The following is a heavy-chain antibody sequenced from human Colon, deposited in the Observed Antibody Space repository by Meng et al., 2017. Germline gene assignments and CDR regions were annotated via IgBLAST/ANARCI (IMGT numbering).Heavy chain of an antibody. CDR3: ASSYYYRSDY. V-gene: IGHV4-4*02. CDR1: GGSNRRGDW. J-gene: IGHJ4*02. D-gene: IGHD3-10*01. Sequence: QVEGSGPGPVKPSDALSLPCAVLGGSNRRGDWWSLVRQPPGKGLELIGETSHRWSTNYSPFLKSRVTISLDKSKNQLSLKLNSVTAADTAVYYRASSYYYRSDYWGQGTLVTVSS. CDR2: TSHRWST.